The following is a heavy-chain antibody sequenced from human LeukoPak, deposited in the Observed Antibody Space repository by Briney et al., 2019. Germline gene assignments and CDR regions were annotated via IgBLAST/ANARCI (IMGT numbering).Heavy chain of an antibody. D-gene: IGHD1-26*01. CDR3: ARANKLEELFIDAFDI. CDR2: INPNSGGT. J-gene: IGHJ3*02. Sequence: ASVKVSCKASGYTFTGYYMHWVRQAPGQGLEWMGWINPNSGGTNYAQKFQGRVTMTRDTSISTAYMELSRLRSDDTAVYYCARANKLEELFIDAFDIWGQGTMVTVSS. V-gene: IGHV1-2*02. CDR1: GYTFTGYY.